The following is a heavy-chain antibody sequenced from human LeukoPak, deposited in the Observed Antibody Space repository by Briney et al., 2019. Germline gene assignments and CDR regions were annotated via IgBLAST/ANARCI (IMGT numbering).Heavy chain of an antibody. D-gene: IGHD1-26*01. J-gene: IGHJ4*02. V-gene: IGHV3-30-3*01. CDR1: GFTFSNYD. Sequence: PGGSLRLSCVTSGFTFSNYDINWVRQAPGKGLEWVAVISYDGSNKYYADSVKGRFTISRDNSKNTLYLQMNSLRAEDTAVYYCARETSGSHWGQGTLVTVSS. CDR2: ISYDGSNK. CDR3: ARETSGSH.